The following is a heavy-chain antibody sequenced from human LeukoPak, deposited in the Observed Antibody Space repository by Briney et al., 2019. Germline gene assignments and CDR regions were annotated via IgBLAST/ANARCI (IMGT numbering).Heavy chain of an antibody. CDR3: ARDSGSSGWDPTSFMDY. Sequence: ASVKVSCKTSGYSFTAFYIHWVRQAPGQGLEWMGWINPNSGGANSAQKFLGRVSMTRDTSISTVHMDLASLTSDDTAVYYCARDSGSSGWDPTSFMDYWGRGTLVTVSS. CDR2: INPNSGGA. J-gene: IGHJ4*02. D-gene: IGHD6-19*01. V-gene: IGHV1-2*02. CDR1: GYSFTAFY.